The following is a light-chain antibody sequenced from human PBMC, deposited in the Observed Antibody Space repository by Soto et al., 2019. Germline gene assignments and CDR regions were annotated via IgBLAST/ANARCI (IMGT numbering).Light chain of an antibody. Sequence: QSVLTQPPSVSGAPGQRVTISCTGSSSNIGAGYDVPWYQQLPGTAPKLLIYGNSNRPSGVPDRFSGSKSGTSASLAITGLQAEDEADYYCPSYDSSLDEVVGGGTKLTV. CDR1: SSNIGAGYD. CDR2: GNS. J-gene: IGLJ2*01. V-gene: IGLV1-40*01. CDR3: PSYDSSLDEV.